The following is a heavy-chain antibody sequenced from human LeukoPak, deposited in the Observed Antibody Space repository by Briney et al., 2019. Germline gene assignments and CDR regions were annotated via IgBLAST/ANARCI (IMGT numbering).Heavy chain of an antibody. J-gene: IGHJ6*02. CDR3: AREPDAIFYYGVDV. V-gene: IGHV4-59*01. CDR2: ISSSGST. D-gene: IGHD2-2*01. Sequence: PSETLSLTCTVSGVSISSYYWNWIRQPPGKGLEWIGHISSSGSTDYNPSLKSRVTISVDTSKSQFSLRLSSVTAADTAVYYCAREPDAIFYYGVDVWGQGTTVIVSS. CDR1: GVSISSYY.